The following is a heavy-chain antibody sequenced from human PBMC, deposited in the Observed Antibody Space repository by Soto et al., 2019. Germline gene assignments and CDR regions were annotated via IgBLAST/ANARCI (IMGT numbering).Heavy chain of an antibody. CDR1: GFTFSSYA. V-gene: IGHV3-23*01. Sequence: PGGSLRLSCAASGFTFSSYAMSWVRQAPGKGLEWVSAISGSGGSTYYADSVKGRFTISRDNSKNTLYLQMNSLRAEDAAVYYCAKRYHYYYGLDVWGQGTTVTVSS. J-gene: IGHJ6*01. CDR2: ISGSGGST. CDR3: AKRYHYYYGLDV.